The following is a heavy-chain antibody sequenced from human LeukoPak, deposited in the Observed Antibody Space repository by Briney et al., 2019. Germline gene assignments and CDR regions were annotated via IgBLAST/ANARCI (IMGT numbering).Heavy chain of an antibody. CDR3: ACLTTADAFDI. D-gene: IGHD3-22*01. Sequence: SETLSLTCTVSGGSISSGSYYWSWIRQPAGKGLEWIGRIYSRGSTNYNTSLKSRVTISVDTSKNQFSLSLSSVTAADTAVYYCACLTTADAFDIWGQGTMVTVSS. V-gene: IGHV4-61*10. J-gene: IGHJ3*02. CDR1: GGSISSGSYY. CDR2: IYSRGST.